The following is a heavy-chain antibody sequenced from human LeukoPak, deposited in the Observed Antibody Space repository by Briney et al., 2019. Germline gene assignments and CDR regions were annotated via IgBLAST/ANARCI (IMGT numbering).Heavy chain of an antibody. CDR2: INHSGST. D-gene: IGHD3-3*01. CDR3: ARQGRRFWSGRSTNWFDP. V-gene: IGHV4-34*01. CDR1: GGSFSGYY. Sequence: SETLSLTCAVYGGSFSGYYWSWIRQPPGKGLEWIGEINHSGSTNYNPSLKSRVTISVDTSKNQFSLKLSSVTAADTAVYYCARQGRRFWSGRSTNWFDPWGQGTLVTAS. J-gene: IGHJ5*02.